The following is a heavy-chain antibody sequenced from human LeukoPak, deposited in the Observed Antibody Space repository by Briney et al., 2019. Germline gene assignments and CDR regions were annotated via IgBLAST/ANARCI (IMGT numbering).Heavy chain of an antibody. Sequence: SETLSLTCTVSGDSISTSNSYWGWIRQPPGKGLEWIGSIYYSGNTYYNASLNSRVTISVDTSKNQFSLKLTSVTAADTAVYYCAGDLSGVAGYTYGRGIDYWGQGTLVTVSS. CDR2: IYYSGNT. J-gene: IGHJ4*02. D-gene: IGHD5-18*01. CDR1: GDSISTSNSY. V-gene: IGHV4-39*02. CDR3: AGDLSGVAGYTYGRGIDY.